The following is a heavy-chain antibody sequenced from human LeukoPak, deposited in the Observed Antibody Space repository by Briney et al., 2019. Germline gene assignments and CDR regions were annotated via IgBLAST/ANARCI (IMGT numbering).Heavy chain of an antibody. V-gene: IGHV4-59*06. D-gene: IGHD2-21*01. CDR3: ARDQHTMSYYYYGMDV. CDR1: GGSISNNY. Sequence: ASETLSLTCTVSGGSISNNYWSWIRQHPGKGLEWIGYIYYSGSTYYNPSLKSRVTISVDTSKNQFSLKLSSVTAADTAVYYCARDQHTMSYYYYGMDVWGQGTTVTVSS. J-gene: IGHJ6*02. CDR2: IYYSGST.